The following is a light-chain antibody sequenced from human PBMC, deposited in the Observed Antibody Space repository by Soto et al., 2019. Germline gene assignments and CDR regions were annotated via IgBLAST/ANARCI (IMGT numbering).Light chain of an antibody. CDR2: AAS. J-gene: IGKJ5*01. V-gene: IGKV3-11*01. CDR1: QSVGTR. CDR3: QHSMSCPLT. Sequence: EIVLSQSPATLSVSPGERATLSCRAAQSVGTRLAWYQHKPGQAPSLLISAASTTATGIPARFSGSGSETDFTLTISSLEPEDFAVYYCQHSMSCPLTFGQGTLLEIK.